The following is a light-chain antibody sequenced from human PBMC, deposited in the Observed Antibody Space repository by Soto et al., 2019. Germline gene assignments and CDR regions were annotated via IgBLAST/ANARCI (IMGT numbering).Light chain of an antibody. J-gene: IGKJ5*01. CDR1: QSVSSN. CDR2: GAS. CDR3: QQYGSSPT. Sequence: EIMMTQFPATLSVSPGERATLSCRASQSVSSNLAWYQQKPGQAPRLLIYGASSRATGIPDRFSGSGSGTDFTLTISRLEPEDFAVYYCQQYGSSPTFGQGTRLEIK. V-gene: IGKV3-20*01.